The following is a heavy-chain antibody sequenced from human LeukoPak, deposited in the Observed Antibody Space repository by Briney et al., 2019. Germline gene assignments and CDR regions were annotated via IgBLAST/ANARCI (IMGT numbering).Heavy chain of an antibody. V-gene: IGHV3-30*02. D-gene: IGHD3-16*02. CDR3: AKSVIPNSYQGTYYMDV. CDR2: IRHDETRI. CDR1: GSTFSSYG. Sequence: GGSLRLSCAASGSTFSSYGTHWVRQAPGEGLEWVAFIRHDETRIFYGDSVKGRFTISKDNSKNMVYLQLNSLSAEDTALYYCAKSVIPNSYQGTYYMDVWGKGTTVTVFS. J-gene: IGHJ6*03.